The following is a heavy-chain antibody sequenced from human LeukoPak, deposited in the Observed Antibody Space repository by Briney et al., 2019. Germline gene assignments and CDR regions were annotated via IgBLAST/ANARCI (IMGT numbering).Heavy chain of an antibody. J-gene: IGHJ4*02. CDR1: GFTFSTSS. CDR2: IKPDGSEQ. Sequence: PGGSLRLSCAASGFTFSTSSMTWVRQTPGTGLEWVANIKPDGSEQYYVDSVKGRFTISRDNAKNPLYLHMSSLRAEDTAVYYCARGYDLNYCGQGALVTVSS. V-gene: IGHV3-7*04. D-gene: IGHD2-15*01. CDR3: ARGYDLNY.